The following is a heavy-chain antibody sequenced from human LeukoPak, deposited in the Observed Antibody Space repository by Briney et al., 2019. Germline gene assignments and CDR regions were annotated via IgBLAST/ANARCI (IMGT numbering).Heavy chain of an antibody. V-gene: IGHV3-21*01. D-gene: IGHD3-3*01. J-gene: IGHJ6*02. CDR1: GFTFSSYS. CDR2: ISSSSSYI. Sequence: GGSLRLSCAASGFTFSSYSMNWVRQAPGKGLEWVSSISSSSSYIYYADSVKGRFTISRDNVKNSPYLQMNSLRAEDTAVYYCARDRNDFWSGYPYYYYYGMDVWGQGTTVTVSS. CDR3: ARDRNDFWSGYPYYYYYGMDV.